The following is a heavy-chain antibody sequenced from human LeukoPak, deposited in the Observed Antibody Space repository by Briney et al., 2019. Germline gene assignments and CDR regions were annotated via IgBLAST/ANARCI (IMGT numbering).Heavy chain of an antibody. V-gene: IGHV4-38-2*02. CDR1: GYSISSGYY. Sequence: SETLSLTCTVSGYSISSGYYWGWIRQPPGKGLEWIGSIYHSGSTYYNPSLKSRVTISVDRSKNQFSLKLSSVTAADTAVYYCARASKVVKVDYWGQGTLVTVSS. CDR3: ARASKVVKVDY. CDR2: IYHSGST. J-gene: IGHJ4*02. D-gene: IGHD4-23*01.